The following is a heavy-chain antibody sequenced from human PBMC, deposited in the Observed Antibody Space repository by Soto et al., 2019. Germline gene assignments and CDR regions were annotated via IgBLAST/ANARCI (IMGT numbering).Heavy chain of an antibody. V-gene: IGHV3-30*03. D-gene: IGHD1-1*01. CDR3: ATNSHTKRIQKSYFDY. Sequence: QVQLVESGGGVVQPGRSLRLSCAASGFTFSSYGMHWVRRAPGKGLEWVAVISYDGSNKYYADSVKGRFTISRDNSKNTLYLQMNSLRAEDTAVYYCATNSHTKRIQKSYFDYWGQGTLVTVSS. CDR2: ISYDGSNK. J-gene: IGHJ4*02. CDR1: GFTFSSYG.